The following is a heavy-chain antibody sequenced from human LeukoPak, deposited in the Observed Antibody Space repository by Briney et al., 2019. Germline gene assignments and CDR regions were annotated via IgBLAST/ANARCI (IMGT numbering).Heavy chain of an antibody. Sequence: ASVKVSCKASGGTFSSYAISWVRQAPGRGLEWMGRIIPIFGTTNYAQKFQGRVTITTDESTSTAYMELSSLRSEDTAVYYCATMGGNFPRYYFDYWGQGTLVTVSS. CDR2: IIPIFGTT. CDR1: GGTFSSYA. D-gene: IGHD4-23*01. J-gene: IGHJ4*02. V-gene: IGHV1-69*05. CDR3: ATMGGNFPRYYFDY.